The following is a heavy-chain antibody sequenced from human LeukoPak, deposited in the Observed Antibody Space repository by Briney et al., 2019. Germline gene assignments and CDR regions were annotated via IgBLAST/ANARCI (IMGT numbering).Heavy chain of an antibody. CDR1: GYTFTSYA. CDR2: INAGNGNT. V-gene: IGHV1-3*01. CDR3: ARVAVAGNWFDP. J-gene: IGHJ5*02. D-gene: IGHD6-19*01. Sequence: ASVKVSCKASGYTFTSYAMHWVRQAPGQRLEWMGWINAGNGNTKYSQKFQGRVTITRDTSASTAYMELSSLRSEDTAVYYCARVAVAGNWFDPWGQGTLVTVSS.